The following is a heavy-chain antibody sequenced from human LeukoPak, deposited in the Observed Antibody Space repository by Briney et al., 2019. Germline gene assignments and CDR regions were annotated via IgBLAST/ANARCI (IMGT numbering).Heavy chain of an antibody. J-gene: IGHJ3*02. V-gene: IGHV3-21*01. Sequence: GGSLRLSRAASGFTFSSYSMNWVRQAPGKGLEWVSFISSSSSYIYYADSVKGRFTISRDNAKNSLYLQMNSLRAEDTAVYYCAGIAAAGDAFDIWGQGTMVTVSS. CDR3: AGIAAAGDAFDI. CDR2: ISSSSSYI. D-gene: IGHD6-13*01. CDR1: GFTFSSYS.